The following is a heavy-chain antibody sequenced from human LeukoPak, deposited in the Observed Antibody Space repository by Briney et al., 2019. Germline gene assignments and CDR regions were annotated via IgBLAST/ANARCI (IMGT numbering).Heavy chain of an antibody. CDR3: TRMLCTNGICYFDY. CDR1: GFTFGDYA. J-gene: IGHJ4*02. CDR2: IRSKGYGGTT. Sequence: GGSLRLSCTASGFTFGDYAITWVRQAPGMGLERVGFIRSKGYGGTTEYAASVKGRFTISRDDSKSIAYLQMNSLKTEDTAVYYCTRMLCTNGICYFDYWGQGTLVTVSS. V-gene: IGHV3-49*04. D-gene: IGHD2-8*01.